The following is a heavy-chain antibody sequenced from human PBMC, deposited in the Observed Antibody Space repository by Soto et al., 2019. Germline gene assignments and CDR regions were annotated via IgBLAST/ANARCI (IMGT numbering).Heavy chain of an antibody. CDR1: GGTFNTYT. V-gene: IGHV1-69*08. J-gene: IGHJ4*02. CDR3: ARIPRYSYPTSDPLDN. CDR2: ILPIMGSV. D-gene: IGHD2-15*01. Sequence: ASVKVSCKASGGTFNTYTFSWVRQAPGQGLEWMGSILPIMGSVNYAHDFRGRLSITADPSTTTAYMELTSLTSHDTAIYYCARIPRYSYPTSDPLDNWGQGTLVTVSS.